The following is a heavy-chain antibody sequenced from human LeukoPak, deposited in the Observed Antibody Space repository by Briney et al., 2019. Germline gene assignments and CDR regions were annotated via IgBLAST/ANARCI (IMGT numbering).Heavy chain of an antibody. CDR1: GITVSSND. CDR2: ISSSRTTI. Sequence: GGSLRLSCAASGITVSSNDMSWVRQAPGKGLEWVSYISSSRTTIYYADSVKGRFTISRDNARNSLYLQMNSLRDDDTAVYYCARDLPFDYWGQGTLVTVSS. V-gene: IGHV3-48*02. CDR3: ARDLPFDY. J-gene: IGHJ4*02.